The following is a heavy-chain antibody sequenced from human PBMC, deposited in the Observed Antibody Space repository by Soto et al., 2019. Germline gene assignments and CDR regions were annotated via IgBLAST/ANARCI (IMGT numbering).Heavy chain of an antibody. J-gene: IGHJ4*02. D-gene: IGHD5-18*01. CDR2: ISSSSSYI. CDR1: GFTFSSYS. CDR3: ARDHSYGFPFDY. V-gene: IGHV3-21*01. Sequence: PGGSLRLSCAASGFTFSSYSMNWVRQAPGKGLEWVSSISSSSSYIYYADSVKGRFTISRDNAKDSLYLQMNSLRAEDTAVYYCARDHSYGFPFDYWGQGTLVTVSS.